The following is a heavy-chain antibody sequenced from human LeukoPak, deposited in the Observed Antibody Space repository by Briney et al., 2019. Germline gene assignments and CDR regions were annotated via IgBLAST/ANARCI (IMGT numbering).Heavy chain of an antibody. J-gene: IGHJ6*03. CDR2: ISGSGGST. V-gene: IGHV3-23*01. Sequence: GGSLRLSCAASGFTFSSYAMSWVRQAPGKGLEWVSAISGSGGSTYYADSVKGRFSISRDNANNSLFLQMNSLRAEDTAVYYCTRDVRLRHKYYYMDVWGKGTTVTVSS. CDR1: GFTFSSYA. D-gene: IGHD4-17*01. CDR3: TRDVRLRHKYYYMDV.